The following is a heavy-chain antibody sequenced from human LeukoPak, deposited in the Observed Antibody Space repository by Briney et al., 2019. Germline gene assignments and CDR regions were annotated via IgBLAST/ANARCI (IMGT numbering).Heavy chain of an antibody. CDR1: GFTVSSNY. V-gene: IGHV3-21*01. J-gene: IGHJ6*02. CDR2: ISSSGSYI. CDR3: ARDPGYSYGRDYYYYGMDV. Sequence: GSLRLSCAASGFTVSSNYMSWVRQAPGKGLEWVSSISSSGSYIYYGDSVKGRFTISRDNAKNSLYLQMDSLRAEDTAVYYCARDPGYSYGRDYYYYGMDVWGQGTTVTVSS. D-gene: IGHD5-18*01.